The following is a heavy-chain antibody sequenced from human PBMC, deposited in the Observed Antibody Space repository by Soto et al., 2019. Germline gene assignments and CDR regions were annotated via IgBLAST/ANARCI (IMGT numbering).Heavy chain of an antibody. CDR3: AGDPSGSYFPWFDP. Sequence: ASVKVSCKASGYTFTSYDINWVRQAAGQGLEWMGWMNPNSGNTGYAQKFQGRVTMTRNTSIGTACMELSSLRSEDTAVYYCAGDPSGSYFPWFDPWGQGTLVTVSS. CDR1: GYTFTSYD. V-gene: IGHV1-8*01. D-gene: IGHD1-26*01. CDR2: MNPNSGNT. J-gene: IGHJ5*02.